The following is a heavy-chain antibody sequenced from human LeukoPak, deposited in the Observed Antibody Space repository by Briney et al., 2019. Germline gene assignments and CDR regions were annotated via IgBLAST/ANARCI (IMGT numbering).Heavy chain of an antibody. CDR3: ARDASGSYDYYYYMDV. J-gene: IGHJ6*03. V-gene: IGHV4-59*01. Sequence: SETLSLTCTVSGGSISSYYWSWIRQPPGKGLEWIGYIYYSGSTNYNPSLKSRVTISVDTSKNQFSLKLSSVTAADTAVYYCARDASGSYDYYYYMDVWGKGTTVTVSS. CDR2: IYYSGST. CDR1: GGSISSYY. D-gene: IGHD1-26*01.